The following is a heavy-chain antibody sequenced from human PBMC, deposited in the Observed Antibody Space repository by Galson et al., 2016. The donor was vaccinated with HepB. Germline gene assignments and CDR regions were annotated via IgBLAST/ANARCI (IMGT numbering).Heavy chain of an antibody. CDR1: GFIFSDYA. CDR2: ISYHGDNQ. Sequence: SLRLSCAASGFIFSDYAMIWVRQAPGKGLEWMAAISYHGDNQFYADSVRGRFTISRDNSGNTVFLQMNSLSADDTALYYCTRDRRDSDGIYYGVLEDWGQGALVSVSS. J-gene: IGHJ4*02. CDR3: TRDRRDSDGIYYGVLED. V-gene: IGHV3-30*04. D-gene: IGHD5-18*01.